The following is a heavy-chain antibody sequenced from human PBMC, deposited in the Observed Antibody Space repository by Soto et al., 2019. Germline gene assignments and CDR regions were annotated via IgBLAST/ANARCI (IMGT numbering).Heavy chain of an antibody. CDR2: IYWDDAK. CDR3: APGRTPGYSSGWPPFDY. J-gene: IGHJ4*02. D-gene: IGHD6-25*01. Sequence: QITLKESGPTLVKPTQTLTLTCTFSGFSLSTSRVGVGWIRQPPGKALEWLALIYWDDAKRYSPSLKSRLTITNCTSKPQLVLNLTNIDPADTATDSRAPGRTPGYSSGWPPFDYCGRGTLVAVSS. V-gene: IGHV2-5*02. CDR1: GFSLSTSRVG.